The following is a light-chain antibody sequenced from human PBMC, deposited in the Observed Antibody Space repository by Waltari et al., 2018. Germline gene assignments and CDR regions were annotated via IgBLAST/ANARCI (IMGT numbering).Light chain of an antibody. V-gene: IGKV3-15*01. Sequence: EIVMTQSPATLSVSPGERATLSCRASQSVSSNLAWYQQKPGQAPRLLIYGASTRATGIPARFSGSGSGTEFTLTISSLQSEYFAVYYCQQYNNWPRGTFGQGTRLEIK. J-gene: IGKJ5*01. CDR1: QSVSSN. CDR3: QQYNNWPRGT. CDR2: GAS.